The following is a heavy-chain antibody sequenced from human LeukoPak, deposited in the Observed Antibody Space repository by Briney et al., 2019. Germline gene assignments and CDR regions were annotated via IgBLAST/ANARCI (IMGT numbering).Heavy chain of an antibody. Sequence: KPSETLSLTCTVSGGSISSYYWSWIRQPPGKGLEWIGYIYYSGSTNYNPSLKSRVTISVDTSKNQFSLKLSSVTATDTAVYYCARVIPGIAVAGALDYWGQGTLVTVSS. CDR1: GGSISSYY. CDR3: ARVIPGIAVAGALDY. V-gene: IGHV4-59*01. D-gene: IGHD6-19*01. CDR2: IYYSGST. J-gene: IGHJ4*02.